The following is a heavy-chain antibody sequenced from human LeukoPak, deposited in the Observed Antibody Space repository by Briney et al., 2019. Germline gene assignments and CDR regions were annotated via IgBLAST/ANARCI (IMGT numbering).Heavy chain of an antibody. CDR3: ASGAVAGNDGVAPNWFDP. CDR2: INPSGGST. Sequence: ASVKVSCKASGYTFTSYYMHWVRQAPGQGLEWMGIINPSGGSTSYAQKFQGRVTMTRDMSTSTVYMELSSLRSEDTAVYYCASGAVAGNDGVAPNWFDPWGQGTLVTVSS. V-gene: IGHV1-46*01. D-gene: IGHD6-19*01. CDR1: GYTFTSYY. J-gene: IGHJ5*02.